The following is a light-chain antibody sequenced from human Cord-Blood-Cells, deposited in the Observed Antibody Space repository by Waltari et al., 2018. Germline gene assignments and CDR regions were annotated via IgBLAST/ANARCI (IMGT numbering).Light chain of an antibody. CDR1: SGSIASNY. Sequence: NFMLTQPHSVSESPGKTVTISCTRSSGSIASNYVQWYQQRPGSSPTTVIYEDNQRPGGVPDRISGSIASSSNSAYLPISGLKTEDEADYYCQSYDSSNHWVFGGGTKLTVL. J-gene: IGLJ3*02. V-gene: IGLV6-57*01. CDR3: QSYDSSNHWV. CDR2: EDN.